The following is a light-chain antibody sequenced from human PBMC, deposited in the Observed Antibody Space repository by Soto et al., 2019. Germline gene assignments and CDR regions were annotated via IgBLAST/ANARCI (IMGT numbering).Light chain of an antibody. Sequence: DIRMTQSPSTLSASVGDRVTITCRASQSIGSWMAWYQQKPGKAPKLLIYQASNLESGVPSRFSGSGSGTEFTLAISSLQPDDFATYYCQQYNNYWTFGQGTKVEIK. CDR3: QQYNNYWT. CDR1: QSIGSW. J-gene: IGKJ1*01. V-gene: IGKV1-5*03. CDR2: QAS.